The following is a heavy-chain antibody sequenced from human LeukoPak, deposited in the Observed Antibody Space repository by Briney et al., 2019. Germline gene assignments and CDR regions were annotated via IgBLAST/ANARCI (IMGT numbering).Heavy chain of an antibody. Sequence: SETLSLTCAVYGGSFSGYYWSWIRQPPGKGLEWIGEINHSGSPNYNPSLKSRVTLSVDTSKNQFSLKLSSVTAADTAVYYCARVGDTAMVYFAYWGQGTLVTVSS. CDR1: GGSFSGYY. V-gene: IGHV4-34*01. D-gene: IGHD5-18*01. J-gene: IGHJ4*02. CDR2: INHSGSP. CDR3: ARVGDTAMVYFAY.